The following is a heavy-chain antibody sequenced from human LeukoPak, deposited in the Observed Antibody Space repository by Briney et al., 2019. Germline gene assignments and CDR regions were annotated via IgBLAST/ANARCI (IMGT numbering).Heavy chain of an antibody. V-gene: IGHV1-69*04. CDR3: ARESSLYYDILTGYPTPFDYYYGMDV. CDR2: IIPILGIA. CDR1: GGTFSSYA. J-gene: IGHJ6*02. D-gene: IGHD3-9*01. Sequence: ASVKVSCKASGGTFSSYAISWVRQAPGQGLEWMGRIIPILGIANYAQKFQGRVTITADKSTSTAYMELSSLRSEDTAVYYCARESSLYYDILTGYPTPFDYYYGMDVWGQGTTVTVSS.